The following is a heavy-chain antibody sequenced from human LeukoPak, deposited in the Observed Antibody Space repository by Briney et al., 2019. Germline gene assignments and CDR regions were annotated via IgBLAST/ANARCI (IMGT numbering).Heavy chain of an antibody. V-gene: IGHV3-74*01. Sequence: PGGSLRLSCEASGFTFSRYWMHWVRHAPGKGLVWVSRIKSDGKTNYADSVKGRFTISRDNAKNTVSLKMNSLRADDTGVYYCARAPSEVGGYYPEYFRHWGQGTLVTVSS. CDR1: GFTFSRYW. CDR3: ARAPSEVGGYYPEYFRH. D-gene: IGHD3-3*01. CDR2: IKSDGKT. J-gene: IGHJ1*01.